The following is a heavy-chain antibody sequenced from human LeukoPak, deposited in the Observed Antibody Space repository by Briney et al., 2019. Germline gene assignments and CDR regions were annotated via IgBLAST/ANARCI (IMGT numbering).Heavy chain of an antibody. V-gene: IGHV3-23*01. CDR2: ISGSGGST. Sequence: PGGSLRLSCAASGFTFSSYAMHWVRQAPGKGLEWVSAISGSGGSTYYADSVKGRFTISRDNSKNTLYLQMNSLRAEDTAVYYCAKGETYYDFWSGYLDYWGQGTLVTVSS. J-gene: IGHJ4*02. CDR3: AKGETYYDFWSGYLDY. CDR1: GFTFSSYA. D-gene: IGHD3-3*01.